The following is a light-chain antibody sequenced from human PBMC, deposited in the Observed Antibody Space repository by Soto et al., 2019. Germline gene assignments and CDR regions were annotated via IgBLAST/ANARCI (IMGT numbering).Light chain of an antibody. Sequence: IVMTQSPATLSVSPGARATLSCRASENIYTNIAWYQQKPGQAPRLLFYGASTRATGLPARFSGTGSGTEFTLTINGLQAEDSAVYYCQQYYNWPRTFGQGTRLE. CDR1: ENIYTN. CDR2: GAS. J-gene: IGKJ5*01. CDR3: QQYYNWPRT. V-gene: IGKV3-15*01.